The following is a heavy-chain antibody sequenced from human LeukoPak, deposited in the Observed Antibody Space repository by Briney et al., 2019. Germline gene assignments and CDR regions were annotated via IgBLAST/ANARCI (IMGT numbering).Heavy chain of an antibody. V-gene: IGHV3-7*01. CDR2: IKQDGSEK. Sequence: GGSLRLSCVTSGFTFSSYWMSWVRQAPGKGLEWVANIKQDGSEKYYVDSVKGRFTISIDNAKKSLYLQMNSLRAEDTAVYYCARVFKSEENSEYWGQGSLVTVSS. D-gene: IGHD1-14*01. CDR3: ARVFKSEENSEY. CDR1: GFTFSSYW. J-gene: IGHJ4*02.